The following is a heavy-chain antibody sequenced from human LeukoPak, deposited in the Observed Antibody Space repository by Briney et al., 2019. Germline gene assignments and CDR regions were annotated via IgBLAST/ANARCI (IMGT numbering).Heavy chain of an antibody. Sequence: SETLSLTCTVSGGSISSYYWSWIRQPPGKGLERIGYIYYSGSTNYNPSLKSRVTISVDTSKNQFSLKLSSVTAADTAVYYCARERTGDAFDIWGQGTMVTVSS. J-gene: IGHJ3*02. D-gene: IGHD1/OR15-1a*01. CDR1: GGSISSYY. CDR3: ARERTGDAFDI. CDR2: IYYSGST. V-gene: IGHV4-59*01.